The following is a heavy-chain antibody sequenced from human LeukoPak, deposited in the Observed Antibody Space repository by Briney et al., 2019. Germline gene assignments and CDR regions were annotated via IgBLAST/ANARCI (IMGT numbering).Heavy chain of an antibody. CDR3: GIYDYDWWSFDY. Sequence: PGGSLRLSCAASGFTSTGYWMSWVRQARGKGLGWWANIKQDGSEKVYVDSVKGRFTISIDNGKNSLSVQMNSLSAKDTAGYYCGIYDYDWWSFDYWGQGTLVTVFS. D-gene: IGHD3-16*01. V-gene: IGHV3-7*01. J-gene: IGHJ4*02. CDR2: IKQDGSEK. CDR1: GFTSTGYW.